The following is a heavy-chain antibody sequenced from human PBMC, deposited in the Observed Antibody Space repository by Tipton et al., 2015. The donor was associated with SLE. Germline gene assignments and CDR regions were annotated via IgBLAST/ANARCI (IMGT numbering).Heavy chain of an antibody. J-gene: IGHJ4*02. CDR1: GGSISSINYY. D-gene: IGHD3-10*01. Sequence: TLSLTCTVSGGSISSINYYWGWIRQPPGKELEWIGNIFYSGNTFYNASLRSRVTISVDTSKNQFSLKLTSVTAADTAVYYCARRGSGSHRPRPFDYWGQGTLVTVSS. CDR2: IFYSGNT. CDR3: ARRGSGSHRPRPFDY. V-gene: IGHV4-39*07.